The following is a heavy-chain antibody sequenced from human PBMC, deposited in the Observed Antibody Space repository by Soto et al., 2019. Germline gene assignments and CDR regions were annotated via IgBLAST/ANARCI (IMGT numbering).Heavy chain of an antibody. Sequence: GGSLRLSCAASGFTFSDHYMDWVRQAPGKGLEWVGRTRNKANSYTTEYAASVKGRFTISRDDSKNSLYLQMNSLKTEDTAVYYCARGPTYYYGSGSYLSDAFAIWGQGTMVTVSS. CDR3: ARGPTYYYGSGSYLSDAFAI. CDR2: TRNKANSYTT. CDR1: GFTFSDHY. V-gene: IGHV3-72*01. D-gene: IGHD3-10*01. J-gene: IGHJ3*02.